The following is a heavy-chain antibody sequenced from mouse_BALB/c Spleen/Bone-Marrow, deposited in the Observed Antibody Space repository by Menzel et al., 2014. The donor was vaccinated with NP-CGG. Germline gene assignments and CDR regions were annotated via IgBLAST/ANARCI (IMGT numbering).Heavy chain of an antibody. V-gene: IGHV1-9*01. Sequence: QVQLQQPGAELMKPGASMKISCKATGYTFSSYWIEWVKQRPGHGLEWNGEILPGSGSTNYNERFKGKATFTSDTSSNSSYMQLSSLTPEDSAVYYCARAYYVNYDAMDYWGQGTSVTVSS. CDR3: ARAYYVNYDAMDY. J-gene: IGHJ4*01. CDR2: ILPGSGST. CDR1: GYTFSSYW. D-gene: IGHD2-10*01.